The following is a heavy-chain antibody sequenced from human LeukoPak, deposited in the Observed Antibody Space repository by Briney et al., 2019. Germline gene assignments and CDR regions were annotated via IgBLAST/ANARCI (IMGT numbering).Heavy chain of an antibody. V-gene: IGHV4-39*01. J-gene: IGHJ4*02. CDR3: ARTARGYSGYEQDY. Sequence: PSETLSLTCTVSGGSICSSGYYWGWIRQPPGKGLEWIGSIYYSGSTYYNPSLKSRVTISVDTSKNQFSLKLSSVTAADTAVYYCARTARGYSGYEQDYWGQGTLVTVSS. D-gene: IGHD5-12*01. CDR2: IYYSGST. CDR1: GGSICSSGYY.